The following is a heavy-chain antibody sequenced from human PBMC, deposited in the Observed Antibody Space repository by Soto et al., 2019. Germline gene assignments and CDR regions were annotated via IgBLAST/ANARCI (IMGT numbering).Heavy chain of an antibody. CDR3: ALAMFREMLIFESSGRPV. Sequence: QVHLVQSGAEVKKPGSSVKVSCKTSGGSFHNYAVSWVRQAPGQGLEWMGGIIPNFGTPNYAQKFQDRVSIISVEATGTVYMELRSLRSNDTAVSSCALAMFREMLIFESSGRPVWREGPTVIVSS. CDR2: IIPNFGTP. CDR1: GGSFHNYA. V-gene: IGHV1-69*01. J-gene: IGHJ6*01. D-gene: IGHD3-10*01.